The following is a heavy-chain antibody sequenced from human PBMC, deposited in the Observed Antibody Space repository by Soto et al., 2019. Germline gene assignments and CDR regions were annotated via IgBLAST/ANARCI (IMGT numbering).Heavy chain of an antibody. CDR3: ARGLEYQLDY. D-gene: IGHD2-2*01. CDR1: GGSFSGYY. J-gene: IGHJ4*02. V-gene: IGHV4-34*01. Sequence: PSETLSLTCAVYGGSFSGYYWSWIRQPPGKGLEWIGEINHSGSTNYNPSLKSRVTISVDTSKNQFSLKLSSVTAADTAVYYCARGLEYQLDYWGQGTLVTVSS. CDR2: INHSGST.